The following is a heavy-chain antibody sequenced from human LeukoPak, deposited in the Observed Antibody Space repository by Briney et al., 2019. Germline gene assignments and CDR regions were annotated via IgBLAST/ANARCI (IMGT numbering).Heavy chain of an antibody. J-gene: IGHJ5*02. CDR2: IRYDGSNK. Sequence: GGSLRLSCVASGFSLSNFAMSWVRQAPGKGLEWVAFIRYDGSNKYYVDSVKGRFTISRDNSKNTLSLQMSSLRAEDTAVYFCAKDAFRGYSYGYRVSMVWFDQWGQGILVTVSS. D-gene: IGHD5-18*01. CDR3: AKDAFRGYSYGYRVSMVWFDQ. V-gene: IGHV3-30*02. CDR1: GFSLSNFA.